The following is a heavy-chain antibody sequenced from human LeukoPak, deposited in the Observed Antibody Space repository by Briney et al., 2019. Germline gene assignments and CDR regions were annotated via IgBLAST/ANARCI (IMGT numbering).Heavy chain of an antibody. CDR1: GFTFSDYY. D-gene: IGHD6-13*01. J-gene: IGHJ4*02. CDR3: ARDLAWSLKGGIAAAGTELDY. Sequence: GGSLRLSCAASGFTFSDYYMSWIRQAPGKGLEWVSSISSSSSYIYYADSVKGRFTISRDNAKNSLYLQMNSLRAEDTAVYYCARDLAWSLKGGIAAAGTELDYWGQGTLVTVSS. V-gene: IGHV3-11*06. CDR2: ISSSSSYI.